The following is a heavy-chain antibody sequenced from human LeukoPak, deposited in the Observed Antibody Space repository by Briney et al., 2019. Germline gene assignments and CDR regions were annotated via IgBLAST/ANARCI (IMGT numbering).Heavy chain of an antibody. Sequence: EWMGWINAGNGNTKYSQKLQGRVTITRDTSATTAYMELSSLRSEDTAVYYCARDHSSSWYFDYWGQGTLVTVSS. D-gene: IGHD6-13*01. J-gene: IGHJ4*02. V-gene: IGHV1-3*01. CDR3: ARDHSSSWYFDY. CDR2: INAGNGNT.